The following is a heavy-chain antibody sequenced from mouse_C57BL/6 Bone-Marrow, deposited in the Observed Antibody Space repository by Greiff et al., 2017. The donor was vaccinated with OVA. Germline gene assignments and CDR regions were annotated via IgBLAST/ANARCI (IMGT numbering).Heavy chain of an antibody. D-gene: IGHD1-1*01. J-gene: IGHJ1*03. V-gene: IGHV14-4*01. Sequence: VQLKESGAELVRPGASVKLSCTASGFNIKDDYMHWVKQRPEQGLEWIGWIDPENGDTEYASKFQGKATITADTSSNTAYLQLSSLTSEDTAVYYCISYYYGSSPYWYFDVWGTGTTVTVSS. CDR3: ISYYYGSSPYWYFDV. CDR2: IDPENGDT. CDR1: GFNIKDDY.